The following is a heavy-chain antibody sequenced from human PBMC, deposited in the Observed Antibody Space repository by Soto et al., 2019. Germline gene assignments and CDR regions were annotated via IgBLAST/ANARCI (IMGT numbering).Heavy chain of an antibody. D-gene: IGHD4-17*01. V-gene: IGHV4-59*01. CDR1: GGSIRGFY. Sequence: SETLSLTCTVFGGSIRGFYFTWIRQSPGKGLEWIGNIYYSGTTNYNPSHKGRVTISVDTSKNQFSLKLSSVTAADTAVYFCAGVGGYYGDYPNFDYWGQGTLVTVSS. J-gene: IGHJ4*02. CDR2: IYYSGTT. CDR3: AGVGGYYGDYPNFDY.